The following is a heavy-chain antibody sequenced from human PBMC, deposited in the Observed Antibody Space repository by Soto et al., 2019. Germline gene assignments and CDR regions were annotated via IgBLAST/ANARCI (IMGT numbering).Heavy chain of an antibody. CDR1: GDSISVSGDSNNNHY. J-gene: IGHJ6*02. V-gene: IGHV4-61*01. D-gene: IGHD3-16*01. Sequence: SETLSLTCTVSGDSISVSGDSNNNHYWSWVRQPPGKGLEWIGSIYYSGATNYNPSLKSRVAMSADTSKNKFSLNLSSVTAADTAIYYCASSMGDGGTYYYYYGLDVWGQGTTVTVPS. CDR3: ASSMGDGGTYYYYYGLDV. CDR2: IYYSGAT.